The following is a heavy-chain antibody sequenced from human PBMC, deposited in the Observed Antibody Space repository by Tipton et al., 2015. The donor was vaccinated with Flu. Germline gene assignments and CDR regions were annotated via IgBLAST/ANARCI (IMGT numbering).Heavy chain of an antibody. V-gene: IGHV6-1*01. CDR2: TYYRSKWYN. CDR3: ARGTGYCSSTSCFHGMDV. CDR1: GDSVSSNSAA. J-gene: IGHJ6*02. Sequence: GLVKPSQTLSLTCAISGDSVSSNSAAWNWIRQSPSRGLEWLGRTYYRSKWYNDYAVSVKSRITINPDTSKNQFSLQLNSVTPEDTAVYYCARGTGYCSSTSCFHGMDVWGQGTTVTVSS. D-gene: IGHD2-2*01.